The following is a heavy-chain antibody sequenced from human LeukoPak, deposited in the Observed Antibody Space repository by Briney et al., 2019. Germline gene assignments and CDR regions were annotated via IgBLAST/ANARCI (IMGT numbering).Heavy chain of an antibody. Sequence: AGGSLRLSCAASGFTVSSIYMNWVRQAPGKGLEWVSVIYSGGSTYYADSVKGRFTISRDNSKNTLFLQMNSLRSEDTAVYYCARESKAMTTVAHDYWGQGTLVTVSS. V-gene: IGHV3-53*05. CDR2: IYSGGST. J-gene: IGHJ4*02. CDR3: ARESKAMTTVAHDY. D-gene: IGHD4-23*01. CDR1: GFTVSSIY.